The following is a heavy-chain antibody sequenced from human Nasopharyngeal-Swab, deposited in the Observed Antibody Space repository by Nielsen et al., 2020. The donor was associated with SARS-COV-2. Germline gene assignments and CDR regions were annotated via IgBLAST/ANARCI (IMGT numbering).Heavy chain of an antibody. V-gene: IGHV3-23*01. CDR2: IRGNGGST. J-gene: IGHJ5*02. CDR1: GFPFSDYA. Sequence: GGSLRLSCAASGFPFSDYAVSWVRQAPGKGLEWVSAIRGNGGSTYYADSVKGRFTISRGNSQNALYLQMNSLRAEDTAVYYCAKGYSYGYDWFDPWGQGTLVTVSS. D-gene: IGHD5-18*01. CDR3: AKGYSYGYDWFDP.